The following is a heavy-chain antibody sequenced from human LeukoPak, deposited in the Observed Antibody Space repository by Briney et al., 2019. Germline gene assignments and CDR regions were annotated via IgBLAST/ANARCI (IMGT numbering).Heavy chain of an antibody. CDR1: GGSISSSSYY. J-gene: IGHJ1*01. CDR2: IYYSGST. V-gene: IGHV4-39*07. D-gene: IGHD1-26*01. CDR3: ARRWVGATKYFQH. Sequence: SETLSLTCTVSGGSISSSSYYWGWIRQPPGKGLEWIGSIYYSGSTYYNPSLKSRVTISVDTSKNQFSLKLSSVTAADTAVYYCARRWVGATKYFQHWGQGTLVTVSS.